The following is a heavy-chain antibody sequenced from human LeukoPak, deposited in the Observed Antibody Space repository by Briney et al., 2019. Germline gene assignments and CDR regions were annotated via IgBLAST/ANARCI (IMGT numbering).Heavy chain of an antibody. CDR1: GGSISSGGYS. V-gene: IGHV4-30-2*01. Sequence: PSETLSLTCAVSGGSISSGGYSWSWIRQPPGKGLEWIGYIYHNGNTYYSPSLKSRVTISVDRSKNQLSLKLSSVTAADTAMYYCASGGYSYGFDYWGQEPWSPSPQ. CDR2: IYHNGNT. J-gene: IGHJ4*01. D-gene: IGHD5-18*01. CDR3: ASGGYSYGFDY.